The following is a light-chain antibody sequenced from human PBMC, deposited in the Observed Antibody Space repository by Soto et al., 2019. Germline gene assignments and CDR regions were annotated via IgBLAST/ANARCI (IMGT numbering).Light chain of an antibody. V-gene: IGKV1-33*01. CDR3: QQYDNLPPFT. J-gene: IGKJ3*01. CDR2: DAS. Sequence: DIQMTQSPPSLSASVGDRITITCQASQDISNHLNWYQQKPGEAPKLLIYDASNLETGVPSRFSGGGSGTDFTFTISTLQPEDIATYYCQQYDNLPPFTFGPGTKVDIK. CDR1: QDISNH.